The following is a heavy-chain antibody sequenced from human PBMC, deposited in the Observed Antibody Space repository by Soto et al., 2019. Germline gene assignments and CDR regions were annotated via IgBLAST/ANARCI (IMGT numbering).Heavy chain of an antibody. V-gene: IGHV4-59*01. D-gene: IGHD5-12*01. CDR3: ARARDSGYYRSTLGMDV. Sequence: PSETLSLTCTVSGGSISSYYWSWIRQPPGKGLEWIGYIYYSGSTNYNPSLKSRVTISVDTSKNQFSLKLSSVTAADTAVYYCARARDSGYYRSTLGMDVWGQGTTVTVSS. J-gene: IGHJ6*02. CDR2: IYYSGST. CDR1: GGSISSYY.